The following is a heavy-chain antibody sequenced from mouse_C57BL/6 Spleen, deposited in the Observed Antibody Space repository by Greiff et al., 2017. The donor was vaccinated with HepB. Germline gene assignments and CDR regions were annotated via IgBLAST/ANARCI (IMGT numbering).Heavy chain of an antibody. CDR2: ISSGGDYI. CDR1: GFTFSSYA. D-gene: IGHD1-1*01. Sequence: EVKLMESGEGLVKPGGSLKLSCAASGFTFSSYAMSWVRQTPEKRLEWVAYISSGGDYIYYADTVKGRFTISRDNARNTLYLHMSSLKSEDTAMYYCTRDPGYYGSSYSYFDYWGQGTTLTVSS. CDR3: TRDPGYYGSSYSYFDY. V-gene: IGHV5-9-1*02. J-gene: IGHJ2*01.